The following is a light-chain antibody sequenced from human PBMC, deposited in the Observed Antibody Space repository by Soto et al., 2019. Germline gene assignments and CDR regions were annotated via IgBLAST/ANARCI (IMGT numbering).Light chain of an antibody. J-gene: IGLJ2*01. Sequence: QSALTQPPSASGSPGQSVAISCTGTSSDIGAYNYVSWYQQHPGKAPKLIIFEVSKRPSGVPDRFSGSKSGNTASLTVSGLQAEDEADYYCSSYAGSNNLGVFGGGTKVTVL. CDR1: SSDIGAYNY. CDR2: EVS. V-gene: IGLV2-8*01. CDR3: SSYAGSNNLGV.